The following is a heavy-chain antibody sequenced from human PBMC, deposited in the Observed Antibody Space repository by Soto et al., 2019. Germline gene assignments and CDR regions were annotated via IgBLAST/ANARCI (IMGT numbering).Heavy chain of an antibody. CDR1: GYTFTSSG. CDR3: ARVIYYGGDRGWFDP. D-gene: IGHD2-21*02. V-gene: IGHV1-18*01. Sequence: ASVKVSCKASGYTFTSSGISWVRQAPGQGLEWMGWISAYNGNTNYAQKLQGRVTMTTDTSTSTAYMELRSLRSDDTAVYYCARVIYYGGDRGWFDPWGQGTLVTVSS. CDR2: ISAYNGNT. J-gene: IGHJ5*02.